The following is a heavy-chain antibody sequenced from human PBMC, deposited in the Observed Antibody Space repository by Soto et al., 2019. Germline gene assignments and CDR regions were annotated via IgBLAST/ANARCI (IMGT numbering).Heavy chain of an antibody. J-gene: IGHJ4*02. D-gene: IGHD2-8*01. CDR1: GGSFSGYY. CDR2: INHSGST. Sequence: SETLSLTCAVYGGSFSGYYWSWIRQPPGKGLEWIGEINHSGSTNYNLFLMIRLTISVDTSKYQFFLKLSSVTAADTAVYYCARSAQYCTNGVYYLGYFDYWGQGTLVTVSS. CDR3: ARSAQYCTNGVYYLGYFDY. V-gene: IGHV4-34*01.